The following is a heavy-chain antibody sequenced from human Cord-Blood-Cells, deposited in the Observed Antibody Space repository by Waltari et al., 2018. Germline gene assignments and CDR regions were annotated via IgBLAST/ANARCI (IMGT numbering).Heavy chain of an antibody. Sequence: QLQLQESGPGLVQPSETLSLTCPVSGGSISSSSYYWGWIRQPPGKGLGWIGSIYYSGSTYYNPSLKSRVTISVDTSKNQFSLKLSSVTAADTAVYYCASDSGSYYWGQGTLVTVSS. J-gene: IGHJ4*02. CDR2: IYYSGST. D-gene: IGHD1-26*01. CDR3: ASDSGSYY. CDR1: GGSISSSSYY. V-gene: IGHV4-39*01.